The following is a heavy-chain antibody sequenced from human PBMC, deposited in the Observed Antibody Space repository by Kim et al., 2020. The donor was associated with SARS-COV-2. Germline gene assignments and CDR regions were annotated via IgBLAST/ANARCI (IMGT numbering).Heavy chain of an antibody. CDR3: ARGRIRLAVAGHFGY. J-gene: IGHJ4*02. D-gene: IGHD6-19*01. V-gene: IGHV4-34*01. CDR2: INHSGST. CDR1: GGSFSGYY. Sequence: SETLSLTRAVYGGSFSGYYWSWIRQPPGKGLEWIGEINHSGSTNYNPSLKSRVTISVDTSKNQFSLKLSSVTAADTAVYYCARGRIRLAVAGHFGYWGQGTLVTVSS.